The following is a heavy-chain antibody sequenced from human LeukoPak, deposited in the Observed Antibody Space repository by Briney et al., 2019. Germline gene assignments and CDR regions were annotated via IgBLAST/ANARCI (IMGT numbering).Heavy chain of an antibody. D-gene: IGHD2-2*01. V-gene: IGHV3-64*01. Sequence: TGGSLRLSCAASGFTFSNYAMPWVRQAPGKGLEYVSVISSDGGSAYYANSVKGRYTISRDNSKNTLYLQMGSLGAEDMAVYFCARSNCSTTSCLFNAFDIWGQGTMVTVSS. CDR2: ISSDGGSA. CDR1: GFTFSNYA. J-gene: IGHJ3*02. CDR3: ARSNCSTTSCLFNAFDI.